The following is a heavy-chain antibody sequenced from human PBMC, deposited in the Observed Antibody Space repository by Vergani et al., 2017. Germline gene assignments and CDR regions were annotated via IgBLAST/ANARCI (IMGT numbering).Heavy chain of an antibody. CDR1: FDSIRNLY. CDR2: IYHSGST. J-gene: IGHJ5*02. D-gene: IGHD2-15*01. CDR3: ARSEGYSGFDP. V-gene: IGHV4-38-2*02. Sequence: QVQLQESGPGLVKSSETLSLTCSVSFDSIRNLYCNWIRQPPGKGLDWIASIYHSGSTYYNPSLKSRVTTSVDTSKNQFSLKLSSVTAADTAVYYCARSEGYSGFDPWGQGTLVTVSS.